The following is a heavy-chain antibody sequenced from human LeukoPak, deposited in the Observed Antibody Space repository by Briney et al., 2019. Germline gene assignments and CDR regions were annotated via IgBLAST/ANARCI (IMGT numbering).Heavy chain of an antibody. CDR2: IYYTWNT. CDR1: GGSISSSSFY. V-gene: IGHV4-39*01. J-gene: IGHJ4*02. Sequence: SETLSLTXTVSGGSISSSSFYWGWVRQPPGKGLECIGSIYYTWNTYYIPSLKSRFTISVDTSKNQFSLKLSSVTAADTAVYYCAKHAGAFYYFGYWGQGTLVTVSS. CDR3: AKHAGAFYYFGY. D-gene: IGHD1-26*01.